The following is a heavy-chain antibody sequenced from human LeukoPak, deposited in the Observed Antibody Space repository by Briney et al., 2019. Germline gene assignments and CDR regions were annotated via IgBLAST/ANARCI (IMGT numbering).Heavy chain of an antibody. V-gene: IGHV1-69*01. D-gene: IGHD2-2*02. CDR2: IIPIFGTA. J-gene: IGHJ2*01. CDR3: ARDLGYCSSTSCHRIDWYFDL. CDR1: GGTFSSYA. Sequence: GSSVKVSCKASGGTFSSYAISWVRQAPGQGLEWMGGIIPIFGTANYAQKFQGRVTITADESTSTAYMELSSLRSEDTAVYYCARDLGYCSSTSCHRIDWYFDLWGRGTLVTVSS.